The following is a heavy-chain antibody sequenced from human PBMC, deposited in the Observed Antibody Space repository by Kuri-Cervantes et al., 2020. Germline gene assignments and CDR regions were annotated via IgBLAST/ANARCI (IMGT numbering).Heavy chain of an antibody. V-gene: IGHV4-39*07. CDR1: GGSISSSSYY. Sequence: SETLSLTCTVSGGSISSSSYYWGWIRQPPGKGLEWIGSIYYSGSTYYNPSLKSRVTISLDTSKNQFSLKVTSVTAADTAIYYYARDLRATSAATSAGYYYYYMDVWGKGTTVTVSS. D-gene: IGHD2-2*01. CDR3: ARDLRATSAATSAGYYYYYMDV. CDR2: IYYSGST. J-gene: IGHJ6*03.